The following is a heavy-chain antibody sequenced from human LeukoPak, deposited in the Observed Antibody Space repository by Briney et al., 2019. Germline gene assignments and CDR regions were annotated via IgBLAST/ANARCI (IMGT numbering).Heavy chain of an antibody. J-gene: IGHJ4*02. CDR1: GYTFTGYY. V-gene: IGHV1-2*02. CDR3: ASGYSSLIDY. Sequence: ASVTVSFKASGYTFTGYYMHWVRQPRGKGREWMGWINPNSGGTNYAQKFQGRVTMTRDTSISTAYMELSRLRSDDTAVYYCASGYSSLIDYWGQGTLVTVSS. D-gene: IGHD6-13*01. CDR2: INPNSGGT.